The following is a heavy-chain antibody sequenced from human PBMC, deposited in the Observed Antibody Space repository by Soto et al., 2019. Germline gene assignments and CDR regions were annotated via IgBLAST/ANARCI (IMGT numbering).Heavy chain of an antibody. V-gene: IGHV1-69*08. Sequence: QVQLVQSGAEVKKPGSSVKVSCKASGGTFSSYTISWVRQAPGQGLEWMGRIIPILGIANYEPKFQGRVTITADQSTSTAYMELTSLRSEDTAVYSCARDGDGSNYYYFDYWGKGTLVTVSS. J-gene: IGHJ4*02. CDR2: IIPILGIA. D-gene: IGHD5-12*01. CDR3: ARDGDGSNYYYFDY. CDR1: GGTFSSYT.